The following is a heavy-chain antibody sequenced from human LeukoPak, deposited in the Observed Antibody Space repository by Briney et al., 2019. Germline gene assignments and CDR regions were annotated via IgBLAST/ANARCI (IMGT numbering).Heavy chain of an antibody. J-gene: IGHJ4*02. V-gene: IGHV3-21*01. CDR3: ARDRSSDWHFDC. CDR1: GFTFSHYN. D-gene: IGHD6-19*01. CDR2: ISGSTGYI. Sequence: GGSLRLSCAASGFTFSHYNMNWVRQAPGKGLEWVSSISGSTGYIYYADSAKGRFTISRDNAKNSLFLQMNSLRAEDTAVYYCARDRSSDWHFDCWGPGTPVTVSS.